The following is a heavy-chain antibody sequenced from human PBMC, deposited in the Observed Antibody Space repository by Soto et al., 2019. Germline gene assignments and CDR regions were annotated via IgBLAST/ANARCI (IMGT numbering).Heavy chain of an antibody. Sequence: SETLSLTCTVSGGSISSGGYYWSWIRQHPGKGLEWIGYIYYSGSTYYNPSLKSRVTISVDTSKNQFSLKLSSVTAADTAVYYCARESDYSNRYHYYYYGMDVWGQGTTVTVSS. V-gene: IGHV4-31*03. CDR1: GGSISSGGYY. D-gene: IGHD4-4*01. CDR2: IYYSGST. CDR3: ARESDYSNRYHYYYYGMDV. J-gene: IGHJ6*02.